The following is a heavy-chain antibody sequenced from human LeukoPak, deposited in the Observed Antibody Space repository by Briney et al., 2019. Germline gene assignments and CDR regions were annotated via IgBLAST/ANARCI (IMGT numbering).Heavy chain of an antibody. J-gene: IGHJ6*02. CDR1: GYTFTPHG. CDR3: AVGYDYHYGLDV. Sequence: ASVRVSCKASGYTFTPHGISWVRQAPGQGLEWMGWISAYNGNTNYAQNLQGRVTMTTDTSTRTAYMELRSLSSDDTAVYYCAVGYDYHYGLDVWGQGTTVTVSS. D-gene: IGHD1-26*01. CDR2: ISAYNGNT. V-gene: IGHV1-18*01.